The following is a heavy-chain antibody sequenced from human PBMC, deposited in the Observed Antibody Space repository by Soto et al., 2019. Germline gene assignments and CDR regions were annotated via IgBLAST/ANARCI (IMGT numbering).Heavy chain of an antibody. CDR2: ISAYNGNT. V-gene: IGHV1-18*01. CDR1: GYNFNSYT. D-gene: IGHD1-26*01. CDR3: ARVVGGRGHGLDH. Sequence: QVQLVQSGAEVKKPGASVKVSCKASGYNFNSYTISWVRQAPGQGLEWMGRISAYNGNTNYAQKLQGRVTMTTDTSTSTAYMELRSMRSDDTAVYHCARVVGGRGHGLDHWGQGTLVSVPS. J-gene: IGHJ5*02.